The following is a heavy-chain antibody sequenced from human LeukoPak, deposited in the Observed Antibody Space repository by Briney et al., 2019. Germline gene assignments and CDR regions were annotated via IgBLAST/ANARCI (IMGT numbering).Heavy chain of an antibody. D-gene: IGHD6-6*01. CDR2: IIPIFGTA. CDR1: GGTFSSYA. J-gene: IGHJ3*02. CDR3: ARGMVEYSSSSAAFDI. Sequence: GASVKVSCKASGGTFSSYAISWVRQAPGQGLEWMGGIIPIFGTANYAQKFQGRVTITTDESTSTAYMELSSLRSEDTAVYYCARGMVEYSSSSAAFDIWGQGTMVTVSP. V-gene: IGHV1-69*05.